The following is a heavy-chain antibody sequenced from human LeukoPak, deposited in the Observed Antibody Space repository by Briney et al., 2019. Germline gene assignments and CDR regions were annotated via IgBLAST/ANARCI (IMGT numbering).Heavy chain of an antibody. Sequence: LAGGSLRLSCATSGFSFSSYAMSWVRQAPGKGLEWVSAMCSSDDGRYYAASVRGRFTISRDTSRSTLYLQMNSLRAEDAAVYYCAKAPVTSCRGAFCYPFDYWGQGTLVTVSS. J-gene: IGHJ4*02. CDR2: MCSSDDGR. V-gene: IGHV3-23*01. CDR1: GFSFSSYA. CDR3: AKAPVTSCRGAFCYPFDY. D-gene: IGHD2-15*01.